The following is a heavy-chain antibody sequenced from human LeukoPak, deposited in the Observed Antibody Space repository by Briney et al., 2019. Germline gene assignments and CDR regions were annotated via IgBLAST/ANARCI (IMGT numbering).Heavy chain of an antibody. D-gene: IGHD4-17*01. V-gene: IGHV3-23*01. Sequence: GGSLRLSCAASGFTFSSYAMSWVRQAPGKGLEWVSAISGSGGSTYYADSVKGRFTISRDNSKNTLYLQMNGLRAEDTAVYYCANCYGDYVSVTDYWGQGTLVTVSS. J-gene: IGHJ4*02. CDR3: ANCYGDYVSVTDY. CDR1: GFTFSSYA. CDR2: ISGSGGST.